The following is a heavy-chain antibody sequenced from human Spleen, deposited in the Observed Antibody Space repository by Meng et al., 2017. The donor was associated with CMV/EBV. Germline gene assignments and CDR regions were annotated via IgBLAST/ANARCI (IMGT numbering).Heavy chain of an antibody. CDR2: INHSGGST. V-gene: IGHV1-46*01. Sequence: CKASGHTFTKYYMHWVRQAPGQGLEWMGMINHSGGSTRYEQRFQDRVTMTRDLSTSTVYMELSSLRSEDTAVYYCTREGMESGNSAVLDLWGQGSLVTVS. CDR1: GHTFTKYY. J-gene: IGHJ5*02. D-gene: IGHD3-3*01. CDR3: TREGMESGNSAVLDL.